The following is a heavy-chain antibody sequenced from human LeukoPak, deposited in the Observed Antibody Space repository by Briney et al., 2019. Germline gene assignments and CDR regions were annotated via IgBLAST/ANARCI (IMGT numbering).Heavy chain of an antibody. V-gene: IGHV3-9*01. CDR3: AKGRYYYGSGSSQHFNY. J-gene: IGHJ4*02. CDR2: ISWNSGSI. Sequence: GGSLRLSCAASGFTFDDYAMHWVRQAPGKGLEWVSGISWNSGSIGYADSVKGRFTISRDNAKNSLYLQMNSLRAEDTALYYCAKGRYYYGSGSSQHFNYWGQGTLVTVSS. CDR1: GFTFDDYA. D-gene: IGHD3-10*01.